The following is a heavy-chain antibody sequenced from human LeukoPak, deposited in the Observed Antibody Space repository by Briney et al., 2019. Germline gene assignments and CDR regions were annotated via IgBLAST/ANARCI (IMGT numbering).Heavy chain of an antibody. D-gene: IGHD3-10*01. Sequence: ASVKVSCKASGYTFTSYGISWVRQAPGQGLEWMGWISAYNGNTNYAQNLQGRVTMTTDTSTSTAYMELRSLRSDDTAVYYCAKENGSGSQGYWLGPWGQGTLVTVSS. CDR3: AKENGSGSQGYWLGP. CDR2: ISAYNGNT. J-gene: IGHJ5*02. CDR1: GYTFTSYG. V-gene: IGHV1-18*01.